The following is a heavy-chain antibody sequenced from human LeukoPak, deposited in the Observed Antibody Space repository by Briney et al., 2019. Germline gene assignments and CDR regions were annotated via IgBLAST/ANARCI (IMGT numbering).Heavy chain of an antibody. D-gene: IGHD1-7*01. V-gene: IGHV3-21*01. J-gene: IGHJ4*02. CDR1: GFTFSSYS. CDR2: ISSSSSYI. Sequence: PGGSLRLSCAASGFTFSSYSMNWVRQAPGKGLEWVSSISSSSSYIYYADSVKGRFTISRDNAKNSLYLQMNSLRAEDTAVYYCASYKLELPDYWGQGTLVTVSS. CDR3: ASYKLELPDY.